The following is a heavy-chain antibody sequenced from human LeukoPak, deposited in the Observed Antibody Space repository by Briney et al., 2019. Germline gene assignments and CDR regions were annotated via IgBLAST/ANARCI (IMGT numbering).Heavy chain of an antibody. V-gene: IGHV1-2*06. D-gene: IGHD2-15*01. J-gene: IGHJ3*02. CDR1: GYTFTGYY. CDR3: ARRYCSGGSCYAFDI. Sequence: ASVKVYCKASGYTFTGYYMHWVRQAPGQGLEWMGRINPNSGGTNYAQKFQGRVTMTRDTSISTAYMELSRLRSDDTAVYYCARRYCSGGSCYAFDIWGQGTMVTVSS. CDR2: INPNSGGT.